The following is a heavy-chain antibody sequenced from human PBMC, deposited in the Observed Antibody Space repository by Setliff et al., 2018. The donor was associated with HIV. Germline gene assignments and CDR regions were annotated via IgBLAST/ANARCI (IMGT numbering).Heavy chain of an antibody. J-gene: IGHJ4*02. V-gene: IGHV1-46*01. CDR1: GYTFTTYY. CDR3: ARDPLDGDGPFDY. CDR2: INPSVGST. D-gene: IGHD7-27*01. Sequence: ASVKVSCKASGYTFTTYYMHWVRQAPGQGLEWMAVINPSVGSTNFAQMFQGRVTMTRDTSTSTVYMELGSLRSEDTAVYYCARDPLDGDGPFDYWGQGTLVTVSS.